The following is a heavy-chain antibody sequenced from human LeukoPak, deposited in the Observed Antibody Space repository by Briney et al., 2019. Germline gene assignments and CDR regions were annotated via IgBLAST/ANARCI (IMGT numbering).Heavy chain of an antibody. CDR3: ARDVPDFWSGFDS. Sequence: DSVKVSCKASGYPFYTYGLSWVRQAPGQGLEWMGQISGNDGATKYAQKFQGRVTMTTDTATSTAYMELTSLTSDDTAVYYCARDVPDFWSGFDSWGQGTLVTVSP. V-gene: IGHV1-18*01. J-gene: IGHJ4*02. D-gene: IGHD3-3*01. CDR1: GYPFYTYG. CDR2: ISGNDGAT.